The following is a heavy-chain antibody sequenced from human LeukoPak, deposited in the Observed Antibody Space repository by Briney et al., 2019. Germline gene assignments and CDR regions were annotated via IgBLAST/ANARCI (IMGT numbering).Heavy chain of an antibody. V-gene: IGHV4-61*02. CDR3: AREGLNMVRGAIPKEAWGRFDP. CDR2: IYTSGST. J-gene: IGHJ5*02. CDR1: GGSISSGSYY. Sequence: SETLSLTCTVPGGSISSGSYYWSWIRQPAGKGLEWIGRIYTSGSTNYNPSLKSRVTISVDTSKNQFSLKLRSVTAADTAVYYCAREGLNMVRGAIPKEAWGRFDPWGQGTLVTVSS. D-gene: IGHD3-10*01.